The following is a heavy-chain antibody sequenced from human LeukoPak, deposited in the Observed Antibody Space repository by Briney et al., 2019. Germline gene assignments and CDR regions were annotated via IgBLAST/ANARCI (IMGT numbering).Heavy chain of an antibody. J-gene: IGHJ4*02. V-gene: IGHV3-23*01. CDR1: GFTFSSYA. CDR3: CSSTSCEDY. Sequence: PGGSLRLSCAASGFTFSSYAMSWVRQAPGKGLEWVSAVSGSGGSTYYADSVKGRFTISRDNSKNTLYLQMNSLRAEDTAVYTGCSSTSCEDYWGQGTLVTVSS. CDR2: VSGSGGST. D-gene: IGHD2-2*01.